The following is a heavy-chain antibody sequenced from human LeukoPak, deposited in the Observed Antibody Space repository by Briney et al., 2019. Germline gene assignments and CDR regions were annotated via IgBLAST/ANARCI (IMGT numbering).Heavy chain of an antibody. CDR2: SRGTDTNT. J-gene: IGHJ6*02. CDR1: GFTFGSFT. D-gene: IGHD3-10*01. CDR3: AKAGFYYGSGNMSPLGIGYFTMDV. V-gene: IGHV3-23*01. Sequence: GGSLRLSCAASGFTFGSFTMSWVRQAPGRSLEWVSASRGTDTNTYYADSVRGRFTISRDNSNNTLFLQMNGLSAEDTAVYYCAKAGFYYGSGNMSPLGIGYFTMDVWGQGTTVTVSS.